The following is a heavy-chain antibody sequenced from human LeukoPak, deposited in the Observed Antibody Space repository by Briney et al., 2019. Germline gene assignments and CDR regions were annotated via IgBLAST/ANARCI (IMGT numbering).Heavy chain of an antibody. D-gene: IGHD6-19*01. J-gene: IGHJ4*02. CDR2: LSDSGDPT. V-gene: IGHV3-23*01. CDR1: GFTFTNYA. Sequence: GGSLRLSCAASGFTFTNYAMTWVRQAPGKGLEWVSALSDSGDPTYYATSVRGRFTVSRDNSQNTVFLQMNSLRAEDTALYYCAKQTYSGWSSSFDFWGQGILVTVSS. CDR3: AKQTYSGWSSSFDF.